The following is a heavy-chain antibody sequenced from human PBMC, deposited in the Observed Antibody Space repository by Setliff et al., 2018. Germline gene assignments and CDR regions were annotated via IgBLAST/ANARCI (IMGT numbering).Heavy chain of an antibody. CDR2: ISPYTGNT. D-gene: IGHD6-19*01. CDR1: GYTFTDYG. CDR3: VRVTSGRLDFDY. Sequence: RASVKVSCKASGYTFTDYGISWVRQAPGQGLEWMGWISPYTGNTFYAPQFQGRVTITWVTSISTAYMELSSLRSEDTAVYYCVRVTSGRLDFDYWGQGTPVTVS. V-gene: IGHV1-18*01. J-gene: IGHJ4*02.